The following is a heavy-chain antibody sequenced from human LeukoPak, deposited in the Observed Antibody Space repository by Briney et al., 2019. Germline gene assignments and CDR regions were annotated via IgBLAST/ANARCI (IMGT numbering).Heavy chain of an antibody. V-gene: IGHV4-59*01. CDR3: ARGRVVPAAMGFDY. D-gene: IGHD2-2*01. CDR1: GGSIGSYY. J-gene: IGHJ4*02. CDR2: IYYSGST. Sequence: PSETLSLTCTVSGGSIGSYYWSWIRQPPGKGLEWIGYIYYSGSTNYNPSLKSRVTISVDTSKNQFSLKLSSVTAADTAVYYCARGRVVPAAMGFDYWGQGTLVTVSS.